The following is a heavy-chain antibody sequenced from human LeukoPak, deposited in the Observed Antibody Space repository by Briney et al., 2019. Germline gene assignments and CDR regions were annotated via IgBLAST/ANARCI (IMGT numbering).Heavy chain of an antibody. CDR3: ARHACRYSSSSGDAFDI. J-gene: IGHJ3*02. CDR1: GGSISSSNW. V-gene: IGHV4-4*02. Sequence: PSGTLSLTCAVSGGSISSSNWWSWVRQPPGKGLEWIGEIYQSGSTNYNPSLKSRVTISVDTSKNQFSLKLSSVTAADTAVYYCARHACRYSSSSGDAFDIWGQGTMVTVSS. CDR2: IYQSGST. D-gene: IGHD6-6*01.